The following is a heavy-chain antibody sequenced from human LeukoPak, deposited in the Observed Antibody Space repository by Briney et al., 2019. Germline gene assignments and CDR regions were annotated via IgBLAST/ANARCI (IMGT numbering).Heavy chain of an antibody. J-gene: IGHJ4*02. D-gene: IGHD4-23*01. CDR1: DSLSNYL. Sequence: SETLSLTCTVSDSLSNYLWSWIRQSSGKGLEWIGYVHESGSTNYNPSLRSRVTISVDTSKNQFSLKVRSVTAADMAVYYCARHPGGNPAHRFDYWGQGILVTVSS. V-gene: IGHV4-59*08. CDR3: ARHPGGNPAHRFDY. CDR2: VHESGST.